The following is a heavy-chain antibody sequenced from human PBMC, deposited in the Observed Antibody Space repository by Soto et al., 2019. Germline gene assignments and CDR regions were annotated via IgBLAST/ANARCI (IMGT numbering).Heavy chain of an antibody. V-gene: IGHV1-18*01. J-gene: IGHJ5*02. D-gene: IGHD3-10*01. Sequence: QVQLVQSGAEVKKPGASVKVSCKASGYTFTSYGISWVRQAPGRGLEWMGWISAYNGNTNYAQKLQGRVTMTTDTSTSTAYMELRSLRSDDTAVYYCARDSFTMVRGVSLVDPWGQGTLVTVSS. CDR2: ISAYNGNT. CDR1: GYTFTSYG. CDR3: ARDSFTMVRGVSLVDP.